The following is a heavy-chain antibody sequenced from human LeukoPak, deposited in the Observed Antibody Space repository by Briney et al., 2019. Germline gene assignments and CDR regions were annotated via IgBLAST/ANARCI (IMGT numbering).Heavy chain of an antibody. CDR2: INHSEST. CDR1: GGSISNNYW. D-gene: IGHD5-24*01. Sequence: SETLSLTCDVSGGSISNNYWWGWVRQPPGKGLEWIGEINHSESTNYNPSLKRRVTISVDTPKNQFSLKLSSVSAADTAVYYCARHVFERRARWLQLVGLLNDAFDIWGQGTMVTVSS. V-gene: IGHV4-4*02. J-gene: IGHJ3*02. CDR3: ARHVFERRARWLQLVGLLNDAFDI.